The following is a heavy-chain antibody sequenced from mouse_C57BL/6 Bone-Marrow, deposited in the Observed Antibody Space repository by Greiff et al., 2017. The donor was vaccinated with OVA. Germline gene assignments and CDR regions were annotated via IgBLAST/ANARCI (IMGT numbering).Heavy chain of an antibody. V-gene: IGHV7-3*01. D-gene: IGHD1-1*01. CDR3: ARYKGRVAVDYFDY. Sequence: EVQGVESGGGLVQPGVSLSLSCAASGFTFTNYYMSWVRQPPGKALEWLAFIRNKPNGSTTEYSASVKGRFTISRDNSQSILYLQMNALRAEDSATYYCARYKGRVAVDYFDYWGQGTALTVSS. J-gene: IGHJ2*01. CDR1: GFTFTNYY. CDR2: IRNKPNGSTT.